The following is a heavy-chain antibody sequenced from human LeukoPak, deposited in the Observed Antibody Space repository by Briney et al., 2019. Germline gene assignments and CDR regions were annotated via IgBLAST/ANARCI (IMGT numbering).Heavy chain of an antibody. J-gene: IGHJ3*02. CDR1: GFTFSSYW. D-gene: IGHD3-22*01. CDR3: ARVAYYYDSSDYYSHAFDI. Sequence: TGGSLRLSCAASGFTFSSYWMHWVRQAPGKGLVWVPHINNDGSSTTYADSVKGRFTISRDNAKNTLYLQMNSLRDEDTAVYYCARVAYYYDSSDYYSHAFDIWGQGTMVTVSS. V-gene: IGHV3-74*01. CDR2: INNDGSST.